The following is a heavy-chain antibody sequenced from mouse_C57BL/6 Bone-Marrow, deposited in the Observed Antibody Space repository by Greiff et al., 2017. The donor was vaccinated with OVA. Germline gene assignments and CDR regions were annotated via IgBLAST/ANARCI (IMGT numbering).Heavy chain of an antibody. CDR1: AYTCTRPR. V-gene: IGHV1-61*01. CDR2: IYPSDSET. J-gene: IGHJ3*01. D-gene: IGHD2-3*01. CDR3: ARHNDGYLFAY. Sequence: QVQLPQPGAELLSPGSSVNLVCNASAYTCTRPRVPFVKHQPGQGHDWIGNIYPSDSETHYNQKFKDKATLTVDKSSSTAYMQLSSLTSEDSAVYYCARHNDGYLFAYWGQGTLVTVSA.